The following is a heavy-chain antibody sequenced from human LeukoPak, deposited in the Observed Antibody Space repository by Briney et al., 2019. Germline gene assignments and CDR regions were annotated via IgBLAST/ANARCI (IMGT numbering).Heavy chain of an antibody. CDR2: IYYSGST. Sequence: SETLSLTCTVSGGSISSGGYYWSWIRQHPGKGLEWIGYIYYSGSTHYNPSLKSRVTISVDTSKNQFSLKLSSVTAADTAVYYCASHPSSPRGPRGYWGQGTLVTVSS. CDR3: ASHPSSPRGPRGY. CDR1: GGSISSGGYY. J-gene: IGHJ4*02. D-gene: IGHD6-13*01. V-gene: IGHV4-31*03.